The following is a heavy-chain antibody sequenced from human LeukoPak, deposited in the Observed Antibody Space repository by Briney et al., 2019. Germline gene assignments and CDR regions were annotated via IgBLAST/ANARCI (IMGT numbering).Heavy chain of an antibody. J-gene: IGHJ4*02. Sequence: GGSLRLSCAASGFTFSSYSMNWVRQAPGKGLEWVSSISSSSSYIYYADSVKGRFTISRDNAKNSLYLQMNSLRAEDTAVYYCARVGTLGYYDSSGYYRALYYFDYWGQGTLATVSS. CDR3: ARVGTLGYYDSSGYYRALYYFDY. CDR2: ISSSSSYI. CDR1: GFTFSSYS. D-gene: IGHD3-22*01. V-gene: IGHV3-21*01.